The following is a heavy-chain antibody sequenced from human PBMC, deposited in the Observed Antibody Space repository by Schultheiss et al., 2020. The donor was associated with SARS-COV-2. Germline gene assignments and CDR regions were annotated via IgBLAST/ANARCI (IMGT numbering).Heavy chain of an antibody. Sequence: SETLSLTCAVYGGSISSYYWSWIRQPPGKGLEWIGYIYYSGSTNYNPSLKSRVTISVDTSKNQFSLKLSSVTAADTAVYYCARHSARGIAAAGRDAFDIWGQGTMVTVSS. CDR2: IYYSGST. CDR3: ARHSARGIAAAGRDAFDI. V-gene: IGHV4-59*08. D-gene: IGHD6-13*01. J-gene: IGHJ3*02. CDR1: GGSISSYY.